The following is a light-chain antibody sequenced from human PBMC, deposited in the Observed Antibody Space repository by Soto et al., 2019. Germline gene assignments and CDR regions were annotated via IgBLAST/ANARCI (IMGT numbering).Light chain of an antibody. Sequence: DIQMNQSPSSLSASVGDRVTITCQASQDISNYLNWYQQKPGKAPKLLIYYAANLEIGVPSRFSGSGSGTDFTVTISSLQPEDIATYYCQQYDNVLLTFGPGTKVDIK. J-gene: IGKJ3*01. V-gene: IGKV1-33*01. CDR1: QDISNY. CDR2: YAA. CDR3: QQYDNVLLT.